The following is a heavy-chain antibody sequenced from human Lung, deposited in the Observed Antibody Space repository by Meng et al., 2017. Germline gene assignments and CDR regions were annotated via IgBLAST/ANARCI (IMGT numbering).Heavy chain of an antibody. D-gene: IGHD3-22*01. CDR3: ARDRRGCCYFGMDV. CDR2: ISYDGSEK. J-gene: IGHJ6*02. CDR1: GFTLSRHA. Sequence: GESLKISCAASGFTLSRHALHWVRQAPGKGLEWVAVISYDGSEKYYADSVKGRFTISRDNSKNTLYLQMSSLRADDTAVYFCARDRRGCCYFGMDVWGQGNTVTVSS. V-gene: IGHV3-30*04.